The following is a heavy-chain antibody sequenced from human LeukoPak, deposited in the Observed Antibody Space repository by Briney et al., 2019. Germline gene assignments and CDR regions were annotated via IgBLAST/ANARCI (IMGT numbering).Heavy chain of an antibody. CDR1: GFTLGRFS. V-gene: IGHV3-30-3*01. J-gene: IGHJ6*02. D-gene: IGHD4-11*01. CDR2: ISYDGTNK. Sequence: GGSLRPSWAASGFTLGRFSMHWAGQVPGKGLEWGAVISYDGTNKYYGDSVKGRFTMSRDNSKNTLSLQMTSLRDEDTAVYYCVRDQKQYYYYYYGMDVWGQGTTVTVSS. CDR3: VRDQKQYYYYYYGMDV.